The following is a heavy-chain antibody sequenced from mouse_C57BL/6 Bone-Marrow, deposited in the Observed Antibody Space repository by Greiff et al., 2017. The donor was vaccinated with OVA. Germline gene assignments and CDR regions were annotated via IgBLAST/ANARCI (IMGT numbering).Heavy chain of an antibody. CDR2: IHPNSGST. Sequence: QVQLQQPGAELVKPGASVKLSCKASGYTFTSYWMHWVKQRPGQGLEWIGMIHPNSGSTNYNEKFKSKATLTVDKSSSTAYMQLSSLTSEDSAVYYCARSHYGYDRAFAYWGQGTLVTVSA. D-gene: IGHD2-2*01. J-gene: IGHJ3*01. V-gene: IGHV1-64*01. CDR1: GYTFTSYW. CDR3: ARSHYGYDRAFAY.